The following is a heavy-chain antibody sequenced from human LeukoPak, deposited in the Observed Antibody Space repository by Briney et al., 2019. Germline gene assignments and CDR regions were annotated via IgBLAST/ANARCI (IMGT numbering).Heavy chain of an antibody. V-gene: IGHV4-34*01. J-gene: IGHJ6*02. D-gene: IGHD7-27*01. CDR2: INHSGST. CDR3: ARAELGIVYYGMDV. CDR1: GGSFSGYY. Sequence: PSETLSLTCAVYGGSFSGYYWSWIRQPPGKGLEWIGEINHSGSTNYNPSLKSRVTISVDTSKNQFSLKLSSVTAAVTAVYYCARAELGIVYYGMDVWGQGTTVTVSS.